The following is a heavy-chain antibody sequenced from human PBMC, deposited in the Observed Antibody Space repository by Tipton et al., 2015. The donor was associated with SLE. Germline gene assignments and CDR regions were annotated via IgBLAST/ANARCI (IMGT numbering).Heavy chain of an antibody. CDR1: GGSVSSASHY. CDR3: AGHYGDYVVSYFDY. V-gene: IGHV4-39*07. D-gene: IGHD4-17*01. Sequence: TLSLTCTVSGGSVSSASHYWGWIRQPPGKGLEWIGSIYYSGSTYNNPSLKSRVTMSVDTSKNQVSLKLNSMTPADTAVYYCAGHYGDYVVSYFDYWGQGSLVTVPA. J-gene: IGHJ4*02. CDR2: IYYSGST.